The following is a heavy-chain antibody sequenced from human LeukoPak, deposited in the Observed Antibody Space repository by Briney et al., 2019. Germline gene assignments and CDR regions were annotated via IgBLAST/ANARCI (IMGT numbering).Heavy chain of an antibody. CDR1: GGSFSNYV. V-gene: IGHV1-69*06. CDR2: IIPINDTA. Sequence: SVKVSCTASGGSFSNYVISWVRQAPGQGLEWMGGIIPINDTANFAQKFQDRVTITADKSTSTAYMELSSLRSEDTAVYYCARGGSIAVAGNSYYYFMDVWGKGTTVTVSS. J-gene: IGHJ6*03. D-gene: IGHD6-19*01. CDR3: ARGGSIAVAGNSYYYFMDV.